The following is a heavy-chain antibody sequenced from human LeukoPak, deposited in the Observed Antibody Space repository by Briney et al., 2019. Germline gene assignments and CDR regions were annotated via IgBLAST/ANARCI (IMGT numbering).Heavy chain of an antibody. Sequence: SETLSLTCAVYGGSFSGYYWSWIRQPPGKGLEWIGEINHSGSTNYNPSLKSRVTISVDTSKNQFSLKLSSVTAADTAVYYCARNPHYYGSGSYSYFDYWGQGTLVTVSS. CDR2: INHSGST. CDR3: ARNPHYYGSGSYSYFDY. CDR1: GGSFSGYY. D-gene: IGHD3-10*01. V-gene: IGHV4-34*01. J-gene: IGHJ4*02.